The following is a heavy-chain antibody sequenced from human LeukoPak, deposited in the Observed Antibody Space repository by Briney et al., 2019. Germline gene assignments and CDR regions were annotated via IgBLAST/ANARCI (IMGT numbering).Heavy chain of an antibody. CDR2: ISGDGGST. D-gene: IGHD3-3*01. J-gene: IGHJ4*02. CDR1: GFTFDDYA. V-gene: IGHV3-43*02. Sequence: GGSLRLSCAASGFTFDDYAMHWVRQAPGKGLEWVSLISGDGGSTYYADSVKGRFTISRDNSKNSLYPQMNSLRTEDTALYYCAKGEYYVLRFLEGNFDYWGQGTLVTVSS. CDR3: AKGEYYVLRFLEGNFDY.